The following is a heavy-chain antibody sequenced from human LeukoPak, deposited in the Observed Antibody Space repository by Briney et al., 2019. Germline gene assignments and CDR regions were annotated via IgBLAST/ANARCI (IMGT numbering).Heavy chain of an antibody. D-gene: IGHD3-10*01. CDR2: ISASGGST. Sequence: PGGSLRLSCAASGFTFSSYVMTWVRQAPGKGLEWVSSISASGGSTYYADSVKGRVTIARDNSKNTLYLQMSSLRAADTAVYYCARSYYYGSGSSYVSFDYWGQGTLVTVSS. J-gene: IGHJ4*02. CDR3: ARSYYYGSGSSYVSFDY. CDR1: GFTFSSYV. V-gene: IGHV3-23*01.